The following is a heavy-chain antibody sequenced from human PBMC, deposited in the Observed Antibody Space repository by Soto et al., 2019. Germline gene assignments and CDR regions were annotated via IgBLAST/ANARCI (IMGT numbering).Heavy chain of an antibody. Sequence: ASVKVSFKASGYTFTSYGISWLRQAPGQGLEWMGWISAYNGNTNYAQKLQGRVTMTTDTSTSTAYMELRSLRSDDTAVYYCARRTYYDFWSGYYYYGMDVWGQGTTVTVSS. CDR2: ISAYNGNT. J-gene: IGHJ6*02. CDR3: ARRTYYDFWSGYYYYGMDV. V-gene: IGHV1-18*01. CDR1: GYTFTSYG. D-gene: IGHD3-3*01.